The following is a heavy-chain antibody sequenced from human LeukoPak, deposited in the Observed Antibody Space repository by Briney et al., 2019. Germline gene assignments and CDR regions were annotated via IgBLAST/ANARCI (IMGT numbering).Heavy chain of an antibody. J-gene: IGHJ4*02. CDR1: GYSINSGYY. CDR3: ASLQESRGY. Sequence: SETLSLTCAVSGYSINSGYYWGWIRQPPGKGLEWIGSIYHSGSTNYNPSLKSRVTISVDTSKNQFSLKLSSVTAADTAVYYCASLQESRGYWGQGTLVTVSS. V-gene: IGHV4-38-2*01. CDR2: IYHSGST.